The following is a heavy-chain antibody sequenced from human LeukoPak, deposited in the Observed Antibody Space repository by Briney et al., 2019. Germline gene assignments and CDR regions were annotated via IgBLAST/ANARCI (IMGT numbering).Heavy chain of an antibody. CDR1: GYSISSGYY. CDR2: IYHSGST. J-gene: IGHJ6*03. Sequence: PSETLSLTCTVSGYSISSGYYWGWIRQPPGKGLEWIGSIYHSGSTYYNPSLKSRVTISVDTSKNQFSLKLSSVTAADTAVYYCARERLAVAGTTYYYYMDVWGKGTTVTVSS. V-gene: IGHV4-38-2*02. D-gene: IGHD6-19*01. CDR3: ARERLAVAGTTYYYYMDV.